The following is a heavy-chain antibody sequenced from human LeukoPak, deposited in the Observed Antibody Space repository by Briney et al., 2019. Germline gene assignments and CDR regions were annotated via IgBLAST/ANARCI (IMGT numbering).Heavy chain of an antibody. Sequence: SETLSLTCAVYGGTFSGYYWSWIRQPPGKGLEWIGEINHSGNTNYNPSLKSRVTMSVDTSKNQFSLKLSSVTAADTAVYYCAREYGDYVPWYFDLWGRGTLVTVSS. D-gene: IGHD4-17*01. CDR3: AREYGDYVPWYFDL. V-gene: IGHV4-34*01. CDR1: GGTFSGYY. J-gene: IGHJ2*01. CDR2: INHSGNT.